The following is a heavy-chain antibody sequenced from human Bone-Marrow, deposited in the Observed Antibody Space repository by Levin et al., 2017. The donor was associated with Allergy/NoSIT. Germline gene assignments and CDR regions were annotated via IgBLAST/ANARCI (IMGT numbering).Heavy chain of an antibody. Sequence: SETLSLTCTVSGGSITSETYYWAWIRQPPGRGLEWIGSFYSGRDSYTFSNVSLKSRLAMSEDTPKSQLSLTLIAGTAADTAVYYCARARRLTAGGRGNWFELWGQGTLVTVS. CDR2: FYSGRDS. J-gene: IGHJ5*02. CDR3: ARARRLTAGGRGNWFEL. D-gene: IGHD2-15*01. V-gene: IGHV4-39*07. CDR1: GGSITSETYY.